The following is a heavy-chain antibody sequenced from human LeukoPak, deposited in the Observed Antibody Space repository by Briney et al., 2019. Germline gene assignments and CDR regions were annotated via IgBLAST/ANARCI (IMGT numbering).Heavy chain of an antibody. V-gene: IGHV4-39*01. J-gene: IGHJ6*02. CDR3: ASQTAYYYYYGMDV. CDR2: IYYSGST. CDR1: GGSISSSSYY. Sequence: SETLSLTCTVSGGSISSSSYYWGWIRQPPGKGLEWIGSIYYSGSTYYNPSLKSRVTISVDTSKNQFSLKLSSVTAADTAVYYCASQTAYYYYYGMDVWGQGTTVTVSS.